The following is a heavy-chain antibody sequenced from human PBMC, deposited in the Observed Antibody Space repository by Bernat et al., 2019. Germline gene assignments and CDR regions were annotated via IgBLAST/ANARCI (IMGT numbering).Heavy chain of an antibody. CDR3: ACGGRSTSGGVDYFDF. CDR1: GYTFTDFY. D-gene: IGHD3-16*01. V-gene: IGHV1-2*04. CDR2: INPNSGGT. J-gene: IGHJ4*02. Sequence: QVQMVQSGAEVKKPGASVKVSCKASGYTFTDFYIHWVRQAPGQGLEWMGWINPNSGGTDYAQRFQGWVPMTRDPSITTAYMDLSRLSSDDTALYYCACGGRSTSGGVDYFDFWGQGPLVPVPS.